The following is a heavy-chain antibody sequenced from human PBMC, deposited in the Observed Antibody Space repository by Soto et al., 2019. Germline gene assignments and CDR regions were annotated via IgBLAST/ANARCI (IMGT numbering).Heavy chain of an antibody. V-gene: IGHV4-39*01. CDR3: ARPSRALVLIDYFDY. D-gene: IGHD2-8*01. CDR2: IYYSGST. CDR1: GGSISSSSYY. J-gene: IGHJ4*02. Sequence: QLQLQESGPGLVKPSETLSLTCTVSGGSISSSSYYWGWIRQPPGKGLEWIGSIYYSGSTYYNPSLKSRVTISVDTSKIQFSLKLSSVTAADTAVYYCARPSRALVLIDYFDYWGQGTLVTVSS.